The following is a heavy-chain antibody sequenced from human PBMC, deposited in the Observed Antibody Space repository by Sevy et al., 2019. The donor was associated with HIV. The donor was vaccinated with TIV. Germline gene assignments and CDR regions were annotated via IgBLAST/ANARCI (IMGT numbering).Heavy chain of an antibody. CDR1: GFTFSNYN. J-gene: IGHJ6*02. D-gene: IGHD3-10*01. CDR2: IRFMSNYI. V-gene: IGHV3-21*01. CDR3: ARGLVNGDGMDV. Sequence: GGSLRLSCAASGFTFSNYNMNWVRPAPGKGLEWVSFIRFMSNYISYGDSVKVRFTISRDNAKNSVYLQMNSLRAEDTAVYECARGLVNGDGMDVWGQGTTVTVSS.